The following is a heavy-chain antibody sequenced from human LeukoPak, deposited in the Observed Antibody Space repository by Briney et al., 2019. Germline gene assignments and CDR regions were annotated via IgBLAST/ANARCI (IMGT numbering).Heavy chain of an antibody. CDR2: ISYDGSNK. CDR3: ARDSGADILTGYWFDP. J-gene: IGHJ5*02. CDR1: GFTFSSYG. D-gene: IGHD3-9*01. V-gene: IGHV3-30*03. Sequence: GGSLRLSCAASGFTFSSYGMHWVRQAPGKGLEWVAVISYDGSNKYYADSVKGRFTISRDNSKNTLYLQMNSLRAEDTAVYYCARDSGADILTGYWFDPWGQGTLVTVSS.